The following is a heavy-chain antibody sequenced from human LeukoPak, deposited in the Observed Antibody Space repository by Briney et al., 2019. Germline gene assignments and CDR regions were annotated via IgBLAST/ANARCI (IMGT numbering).Heavy chain of an antibody. V-gene: IGHV4-61*02. CDR3: AREFDS. CDR1: GGSISSGDYY. Sequence: SQTLSLTRTVSGGSISSGDYYWSWLRQPAGKGLEWIGRISASGRSNYNPSLKSRLTISIDTSKNQFSLMLSSVTATDTAVYYCAREFDSWGQGTLVTVSS. CDR2: ISASGRS. J-gene: IGHJ4*02.